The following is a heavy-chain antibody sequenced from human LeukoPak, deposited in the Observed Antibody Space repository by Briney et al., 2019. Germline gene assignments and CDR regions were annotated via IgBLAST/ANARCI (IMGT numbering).Heavy chain of an antibody. D-gene: IGHD6-19*01. J-gene: IGHJ3*02. CDR3: AITDSGWVDAFDI. Sequence: GASVKVSCKASGGTFNNYAISWVRQAPGQGLEWMGWINTNTGNPTYAQGFTGRFVFSLDTSVSTAYLQISSLKAEDTAVYYCAITDSGWVDAFDIWGQGTMVTVSS. CDR2: INTNTGNP. CDR1: GGTFNNYA. V-gene: IGHV7-4-1*02.